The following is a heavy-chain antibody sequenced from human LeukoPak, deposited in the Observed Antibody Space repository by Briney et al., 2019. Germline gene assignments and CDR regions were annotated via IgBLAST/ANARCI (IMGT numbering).Heavy chain of an antibody. CDR1: GFTFNDYA. V-gene: IGHV3-48*01. CDR3: ASVNYYDSSGYYYKYDAFDI. D-gene: IGHD3-22*01. CDR2: ISSSSTII. Sequence: PGGSLRLSCAASGFTFNDYAMNWVRQAPGKGLEWVSYISSSSTIIYYADSVKGRFTISRDNTESSLFLQMNNLRAEDTAVYYCASVNYYDSSGYYYKYDAFDIWGQGTMVTVSS. J-gene: IGHJ3*02.